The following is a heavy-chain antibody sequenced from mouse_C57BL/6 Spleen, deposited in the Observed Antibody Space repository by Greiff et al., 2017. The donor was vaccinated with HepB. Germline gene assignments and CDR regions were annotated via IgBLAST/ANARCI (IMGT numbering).Heavy chain of an antibody. V-gene: IGHV5-9*01. Sequence: EVKLVESGGGLVKPGGSLKLSCAASGFTFSSYTMSWVRQTPEKRLEWVATISGGGGNTYYPDSVKGRFTISRDNAKNTLYLQMSSLRSEDTALYYCARSTGSLAYWGQGTLVTVSA. D-gene: IGHD3-2*02. CDR3: ARSTGSLAY. J-gene: IGHJ3*01. CDR2: ISGGGGNT. CDR1: GFTFSSYT.